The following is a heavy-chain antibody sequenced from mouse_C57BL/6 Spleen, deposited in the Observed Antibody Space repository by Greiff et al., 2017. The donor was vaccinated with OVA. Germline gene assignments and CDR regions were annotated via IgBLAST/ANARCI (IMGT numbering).Heavy chain of an antibody. D-gene: IGHD2-2*01. V-gene: IGHV1-81*01. Sequence: QVQLKESGAELARPGASVKLSCKASGYTFTSYGISWVKQRTGQGLEWIGEIYPRSGNTYYNEKFKGKATLTADKSSSTAYMELRSLTSEDSAVYFCARVGGYDPFAYWGQGTLVTVSA. CDR1: GYTFTSYG. J-gene: IGHJ3*01. CDR3: ARVGGYDPFAY. CDR2: IYPRSGNT.